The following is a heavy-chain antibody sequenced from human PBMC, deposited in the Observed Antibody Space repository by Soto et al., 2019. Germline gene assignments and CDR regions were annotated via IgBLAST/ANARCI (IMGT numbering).Heavy chain of an antibody. CDR3: ASHGGLGVGYFDF. J-gene: IGHJ4*02. CDR1: GYTFTDYA. Sequence: QVQLMQSGAEVQRPGASVTVSCRTSGYTFTDYAISWLRQAPGQGLEWMGWINTDDGKTNYPQKFRDRVTMTTDTSTSTAYMELRSLRSDNTAIYYCASHGGLGVGYFDFWGQGSLVTVSS. D-gene: IGHD2-15*01. V-gene: IGHV1-18*01. CDR2: INTDDGKT.